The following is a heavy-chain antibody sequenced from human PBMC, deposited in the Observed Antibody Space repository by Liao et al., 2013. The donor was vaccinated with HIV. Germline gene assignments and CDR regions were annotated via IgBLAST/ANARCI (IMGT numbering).Heavy chain of an antibody. CDR3: ARTSFFTIFGVVITEDAFDI. V-gene: IGHV4-39*07. D-gene: IGHD3-3*01. CDR2: FYYSGST. Sequence: QLQLQESGPGLVKPSETLSLTCTVSGGSISSSSYYWGWIRQPPGKGLEWIGSFYYSGSTYYNPSLKSRVTISEDTSKNQFSLKLSSVTAADTAVYYCARTSFFTIFGVVITEDAFDIWGQGTMVTVSS. J-gene: IGHJ3*02. CDR1: GGSISSSSYY.